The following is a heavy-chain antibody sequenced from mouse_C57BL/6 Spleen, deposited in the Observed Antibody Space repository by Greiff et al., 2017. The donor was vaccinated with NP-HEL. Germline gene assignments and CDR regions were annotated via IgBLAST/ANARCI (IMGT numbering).Heavy chain of an antibody. CDR1: GYTFTSYW. CDR3: ARVHFLLSGDYYAMDY. D-gene: IGHD2-10*01. V-gene: IGHV1-61*01. J-gene: IGHJ4*01. Sequence: QVQLQQPGAELVRPGSSVKLSCKASGYTFTSYWMDWVKQRPGQGLEWIGNIYPSDSETHYNQKFKDKATLTVDKSSSTAYMQLSSLTSEDSAVYYCARVHFLLSGDYYAMDYWGQGTSVTVSS. CDR2: IYPSDSET.